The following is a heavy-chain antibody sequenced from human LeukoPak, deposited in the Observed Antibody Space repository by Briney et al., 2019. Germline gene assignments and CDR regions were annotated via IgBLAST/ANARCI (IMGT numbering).Heavy chain of an antibody. D-gene: IGHD4-17*01. V-gene: IGHV3-30*02. CDR2: IRYDGSSE. Sequence: PGGSLRLSCAASGFIFSSYGMHWVRQAPGKGLEWVAFIRYDGSSEYYADSVKGRFTISRDNSKNTLSLQMNSLRPEDTAIYYCAKDLTTVTSQGDYWGQGTLVTVSS. CDR3: AKDLTTVTSQGDY. J-gene: IGHJ4*02. CDR1: GFIFSSYG.